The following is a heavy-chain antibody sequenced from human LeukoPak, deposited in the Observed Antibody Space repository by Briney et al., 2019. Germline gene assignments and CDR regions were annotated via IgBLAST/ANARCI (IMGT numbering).Heavy chain of an antibody. D-gene: IGHD3-22*01. CDR3: ARGTGDSSGWTYYYYGMDV. J-gene: IGHJ6*02. Sequence: GGSLRLSCAASGFTFSSYWMHWVRQAPGKGLVWVSRINSDGSSTRYADSVKGRFTISRDNSKNTLYLQMNSLRAEDTAVYYCARGTGDSSGWTYYYYGMDVWGQGTTVTVSS. CDR1: GFTFSSYW. V-gene: IGHV3-74*01. CDR2: INSDGSST.